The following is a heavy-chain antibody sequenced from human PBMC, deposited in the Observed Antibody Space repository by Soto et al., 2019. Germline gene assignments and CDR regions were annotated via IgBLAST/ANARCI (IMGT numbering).Heavy chain of an antibody. Sequence: PGGTLRLSCAASGFTVSSYAMSWVREAPGKGLEWASAISGSGFSTYYADSVKGRFTISRDNSKNTLYLQMNSLRAEDTAVYYCAKVRLGSGWSRDHDAFDIWGQGTMVTVSS. CDR2: ISGSGFST. D-gene: IGHD6-19*01. V-gene: IGHV3-23*01. J-gene: IGHJ3*02. CDR1: GFTVSSYA. CDR3: AKVRLGSGWSRDHDAFDI.